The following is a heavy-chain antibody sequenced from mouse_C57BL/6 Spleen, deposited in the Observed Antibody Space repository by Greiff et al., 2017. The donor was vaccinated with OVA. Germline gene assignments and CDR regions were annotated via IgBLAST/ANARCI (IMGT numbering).Heavy chain of an antibody. Sequence: QVQLQQSGAELVKPGASVKISCKASGYAFSSYWMNWVKQRPGKGLEWIGQIYPGDGDTNYNGKFKGKATLTADKSSSTAYMQRSSLTSEDSAVYFCAREDYYGLACFAYRGQGTLVTVSA. CDR1: GYAFSSYW. D-gene: IGHD1-1*01. V-gene: IGHV1-80*01. CDR2: IYPGDGDT. CDR3: AREDYYGLACFAY. J-gene: IGHJ3*01.